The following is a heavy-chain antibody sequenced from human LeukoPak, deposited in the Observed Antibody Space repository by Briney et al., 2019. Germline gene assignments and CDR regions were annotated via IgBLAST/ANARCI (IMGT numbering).Heavy chain of an antibody. Sequence: GGSLRLSCAASGFTFSSYGMHWVRQAPGKGLEWVAVIWYDGSNKYYADSVKGRFTISRDNSKNTLYLQMSSLRAEDTAVYYCARPYYDSSGYYYWGNAFDIWGQGTMVTVSS. D-gene: IGHD3-22*01. CDR2: IWYDGSNK. J-gene: IGHJ3*02. V-gene: IGHV3-33*01. CDR1: GFTFSSYG. CDR3: ARPYYDSSGYYYWGNAFDI.